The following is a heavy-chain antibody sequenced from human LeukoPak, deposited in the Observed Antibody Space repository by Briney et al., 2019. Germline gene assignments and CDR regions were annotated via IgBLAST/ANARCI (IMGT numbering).Heavy chain of an antibody. V-gene: IGHV1-8*01. CDR1: GYTFTSYD. CDR3: ARGQQLVGGYFDY. J-gene: IGHJ4*02. D-gene: IGHD6-13*01. Sequence: VASVKVSCKASGYTFTSYDINWVRQATGQGLEWMGWMNPNSGNTGYAQKFQGRVTMTRNTSISTAYMELSSLRSEDTAVYYCARGQQLVGGYFDYWGQGTLVTVSS. CDR2: MNPNSGNT.